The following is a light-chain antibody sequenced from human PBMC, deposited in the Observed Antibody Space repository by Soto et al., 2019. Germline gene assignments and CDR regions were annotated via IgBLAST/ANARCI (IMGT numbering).Light chain of an antibody. CDR1: SSDIGDYDY. J-gene: IGLJ3*02. CDR2: RNN. Sequence: QSALTQPASVSGSPGQSITISCTGTSSDIGDYDYVSWYQQLPGTAPKLLIYRNNQRPSGVPDRFSGSKSGTSASLAISGLRSEDEADYYCAAWDDSLSGWVFGGGTKLTVL. CDR3: AAWDDSLSGWV. V-gene: IGLV1-47*01.